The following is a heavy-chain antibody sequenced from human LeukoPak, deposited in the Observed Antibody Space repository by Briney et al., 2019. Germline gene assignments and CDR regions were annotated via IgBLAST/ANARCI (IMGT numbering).Heavy chain of an antibody. CDR3: ARTIYSSSSKGFDP. J-gene: IGHJ5*02. D-gene: IGHD6-6*01. CDR1: GFTFSVYS. Sequence: GGSLRLSCAGSGFTFSVYSMHWVRLAPGKGLVWVSRINSDGSRTSYADSVKGRFTTSRDNAKNTLYLQMNSLRAEDTAVYYCARTIYSSSSKGFDPWGQGTLVTVSS. V-gene: IGHV3-74*01. CDR2: INSDGSRT.